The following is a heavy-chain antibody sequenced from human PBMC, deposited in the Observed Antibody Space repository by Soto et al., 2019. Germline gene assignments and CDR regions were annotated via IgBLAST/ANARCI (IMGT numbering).Heavy chain of an antibody. CDR3: AREAYYDGSGYYSY. CDR2: ISSSSDYT. V-gene: IGHV3-11*05. J-gene: IGHJ4*02. Sequence: QVQLVESGGGLVKPGGSLRLSCAASGFTFSDYYMSWIRQAPGKGLEWISYISSSSDYTNYADSVKGRFTISRDNAKNSLYLQMNSLRAEDTAVYYCAREAYYDGSGYYSYWGQGTLVSVSS. D-gene: IGHD3-22*01. CDR1: GFTFSDYY.